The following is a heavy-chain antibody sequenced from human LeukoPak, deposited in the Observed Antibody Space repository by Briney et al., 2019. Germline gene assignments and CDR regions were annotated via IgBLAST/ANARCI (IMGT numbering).Heavy chain of an antibody. V-gene: IGHV3-74*03. CDR2: IRPEGTTT. CDR1: GFTFSTYW. J-gene: IGHJ4*02. Sequence: GGSLRLSCAASGFTFSTYWMHWVRQAPGKGLVWVSRIRPEGTTTAYADSVKGRFTISRDNAKNTLFLQMNSLSAEDTAVYYCARDLGWIVFYYWGQGTLVTVSS. CDR3: ARDLGWIVFYY. D-gene: IGHD6-19*01.